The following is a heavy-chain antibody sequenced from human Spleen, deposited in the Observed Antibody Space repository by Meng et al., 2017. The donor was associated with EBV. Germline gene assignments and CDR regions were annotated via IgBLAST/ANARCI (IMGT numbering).Heavy chain of an antibody. CDR1: GGSISSSNW. CDR2: IYHTANT. Sequence: GQLQESGPGLVKPSETLSLTCAVSGGSISSSNWWNWVRQPPGKGLEWIGDIYHTANTNYNPSLKSRVTISVDTSKNQFSLNLSSVTAADTAVYYCARGPYYEWGQGTLVTVSS. V-gene: IGHV4-4*02. CDR3: ARGPYYE. D-gene: IGHD1-26*01. J-gene: IGHJ4*02.